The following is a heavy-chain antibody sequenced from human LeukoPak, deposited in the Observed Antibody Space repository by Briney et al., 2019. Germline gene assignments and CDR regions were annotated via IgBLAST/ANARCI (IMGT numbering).Heavy chain of an antibody. J-gene: IGHJ4*02. CDR1: GFTVSSNY. V-gene: IGHV3-53*04. D-gene: IGHD3-10*01. CDR2: IYSGGRT. Sequence: GGSLRLSCAVSGFTVSSNYMTWVRQAPGQGLEWVSVIYSGGRTFYADSVKGRFTISRHNSNNTPILQMNSLRTEDTAVYYCARDSGFGEFGFLYWGQGTLVTVSS. CDR3: ARDSGFGEFGFLY.